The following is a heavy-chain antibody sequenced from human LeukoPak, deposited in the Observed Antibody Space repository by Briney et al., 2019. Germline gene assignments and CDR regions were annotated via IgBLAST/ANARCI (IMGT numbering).Heavy chain of an antibody. Sequence: GSLRLSCAASRFTFSSYAMSWVRQAPGKGLEWVSAISGSGGSTYYADSVKGRFTISRDNSKNTLYLQMNSLRAEDTAVYYCAKDQAQGDIVVVPTGSWGQGTLVTVSS. D-gene: IGHD2-2*01. J-gene: IGHJ4*02. CDR2: ISGSGGST. CDR1: RFTFSSYA. CDR3: AKDQAQGDIVVVPTGS. V-gene: IGHV3-23*01.